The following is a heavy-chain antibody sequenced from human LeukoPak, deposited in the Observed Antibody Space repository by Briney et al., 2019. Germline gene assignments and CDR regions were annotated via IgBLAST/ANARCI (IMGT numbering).Heavy chain of an antibody. CDR1: GESFSGYY. CDR3: VRQRVVGFYDPFDF. Sequence: KSSETLSLTCAVYGESFSGYYWNWIRQPPGKGLEWIGEINHTGGTNYNPSLKSRVTISADTSKNQFSLNLSSVTAADTAVYYCVRQRVVGFYDPFDFWGQGTLVTVSS. D-gene: IGHD2/OR15-2a*01. CDR2: INHTGGT. J-gene: IGHJ4*02. V-gene: IGHV4-34*01.